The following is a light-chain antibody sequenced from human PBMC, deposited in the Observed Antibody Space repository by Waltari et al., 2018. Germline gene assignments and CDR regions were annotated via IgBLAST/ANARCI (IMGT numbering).Light chain of an antibody. Sequence: QSVLTQPPSASGTPGQRVTISCSGSCSNIGSNYVYCYQQLPGTAPKLLIYRNNQRPSGVPDRFSGSKSGTSASLAISGLRSEDEADYYCAAWDDSLSGWVFGGGTKLTVL. CDR3: AAWDDSLSGWV. J-gene: IGLJ3*02. CDR1: CSNIGSNY. V-gene: IGLV1-47*01. CDR2: RNN.